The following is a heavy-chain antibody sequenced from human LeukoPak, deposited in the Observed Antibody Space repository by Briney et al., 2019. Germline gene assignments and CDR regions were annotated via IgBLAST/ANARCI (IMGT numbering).Heavy chain of an antibody. J-gene: IGHJ1*01. CDR2: ISYDGSNK. Sequence: GRSLRLSCAASGLTFSSYAMHWVRQAPGKGLEWVAVISYDGSNKYYADSVKGRFTISRDNSKNTLYLQMNSLRAEDTAVYYCARGYYYDSSGYSPRYFQHWGQGTLVTVSS. D-gene: IGHD3-22*01. V-gene: IGHV3-30-3*01. CDR3: ARGYYYDSSGYSPRYFQH. CDR1: GLTFSSYA.